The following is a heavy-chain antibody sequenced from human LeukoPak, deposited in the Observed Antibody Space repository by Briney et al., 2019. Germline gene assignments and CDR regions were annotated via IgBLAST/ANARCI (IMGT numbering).Heavy chain of an antibody. J-gene: IGHJ4*02. CDR1: GFTFSSYS. V-gene: IGHV3-21*01. CDR3: AREPEAAAVDY. Sequence: GGSLRPSCAASGFTFSSYSMNWVRQAPGKGLEWVSSISSSSSYIYYADSVKGRFTISRDNAKNSLYLQMNSLRAEDTAVYYCAREPEAAAVDYWGQGTLVTVSS. CDR2: ISSSSSYI. D-gene: IGHD6-13*01.